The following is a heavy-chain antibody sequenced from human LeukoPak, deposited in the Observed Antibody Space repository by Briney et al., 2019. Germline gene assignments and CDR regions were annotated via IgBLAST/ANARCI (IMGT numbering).Heavy chain of an antibody. Sequence: GGSLRLSCAASGFTFSSYAMSWVRQAPGKGLEWVSAISGSGGSTYYADSVKGRFTISRDNAKNSLYLQMNSLRAEDTAVYYCARDYQAIQLWYRGGMDVWGQGTTVTVSS. CDR1: GFTFSSYA. CDR3: ARDYQAIQLWYRGGMDV. D-gene: IGHD5-18*01. V-gene: IGHV3-23*01. J-gene: IGHJ6*02. CDR2: ISGSGGST.